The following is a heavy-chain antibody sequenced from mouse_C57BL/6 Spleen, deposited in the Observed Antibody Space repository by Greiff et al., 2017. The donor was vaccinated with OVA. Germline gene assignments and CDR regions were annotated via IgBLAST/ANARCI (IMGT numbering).Heavy chain of an antibody. V-gene: IGHV5-4*01. CDR2: ISDGGSYT. D-gene: IGHD2-5*01. CDR3: ARDRYSNYFDY. J-gene: IGHJ2*01. CDR1: GFTLSSYA. Sequence: EVKLVESGGGLVKPGGSLKLSCAASGFTLSSYAMSWVRQTPEKRLEWVATISDGGSYTYYPDNVKGRFTISRDNAKNNLYLQMSHLKSEDTAMYYCARDRYSNYFDYWGQGTTLTVSS.